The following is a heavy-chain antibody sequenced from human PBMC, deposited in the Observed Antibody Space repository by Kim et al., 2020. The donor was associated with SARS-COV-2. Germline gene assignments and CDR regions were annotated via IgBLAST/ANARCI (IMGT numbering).Heavy chain of an antibody. D-gene: IGHD3-22*01. V-gene: IGHV3-21*01. CDR3: ARDGRDSSGYSADFDY. J-gene: IGHJ4*02. Sequence: GGSLRLSCSASGFTFSSFSMNWVRQSPGKGLEWVAYISGSSSHIYYADSLKGRFTVSRDNSKNSLYLQVNSLRAEDTAVYYCARDGRDSSGYSADFDYWGRGTLVTVSS. CDR2: ISGSSSHI. CDR1: GFTFSSFS.